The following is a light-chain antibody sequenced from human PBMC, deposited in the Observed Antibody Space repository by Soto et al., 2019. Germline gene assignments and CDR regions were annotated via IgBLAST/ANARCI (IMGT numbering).Light chain of an antibody. Sequence: VVMTQSPLSLPVTVGQPASISCRSSQSLVKSDGNTYLNWFQQRPGQSPRRLIYGVSNRASGVPDRFSGSGSGTDFTLPISRVEAEDVGIYYCLQGTHWPPTFGQGTKLEIK. CDR3: LQGTHWPPT. CDR1: QSLVKSDGNTY. V-gene: IGKV2-30*01. J-gene: IGKJ2*01. CDR2: GVS.